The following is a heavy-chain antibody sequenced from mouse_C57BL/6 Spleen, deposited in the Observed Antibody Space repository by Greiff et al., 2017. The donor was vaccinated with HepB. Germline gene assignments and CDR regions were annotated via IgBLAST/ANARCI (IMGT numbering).Heavy chain of an antibody. V-gene: IGHV14-4*01. D-gene: IGHD2-3*01. CDR1: GFTIKDDY. J-gene: IGHJ4*01. Sequence: EVQLQQSGAELVRPGASVKLSCTASGFTIKDDYMHWVKQRPEQGLEWIGWIDPENGDTEYASKFQGKATITADTSSNTAYLQLSSLTSEDTAVYYCTTKGWLPGAMDYWGQGTSVTVSS. CDR3: TTKGWLPGAMDY. CDR2: IDPENGDT.